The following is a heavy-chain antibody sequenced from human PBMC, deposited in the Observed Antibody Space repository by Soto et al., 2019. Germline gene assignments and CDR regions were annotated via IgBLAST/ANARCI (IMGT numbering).Heavy chain of an antibody. V-gene: IGHV3-30-3*01. CDR3: ARGDDYGDRKAD. CDR1: GFTFSSYA. D-gene: IGHD4-17*01. J-gene: IGHJ4*02. Sequence: QVQLVESGGGVVQPGRSLRLSCAASGFTFSSYAMHWVCQAPGKGLEWVAVISYDGSNKYYADSVKGRFTISRDNSKNTLYLQMNSLRAEDTAVYYCARGDDYGDRKADWGQGTLVTVSS. CDR2: ISYDGSNK.